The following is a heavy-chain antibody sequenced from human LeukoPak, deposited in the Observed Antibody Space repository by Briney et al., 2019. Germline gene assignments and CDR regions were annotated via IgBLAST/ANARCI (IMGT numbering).Heavy chain of an antibody. V-gene: IGHV3-30*18. CDR3: AKSKESYYYGMDV. CDR1: GFIFNNYD. Sequence: GGSLRLSCATSGFIFNNYDPHWVRQAPGKGLEWLATISRDGKRQFYTDSVKGRFTISRDNSKNTLCLQMNSLRAEDTAVYYCAKSKESYYYGMDVWGQGTTVTVSS. J-gene: IGHJ6*02. CDR2: ISRDGKRQ.